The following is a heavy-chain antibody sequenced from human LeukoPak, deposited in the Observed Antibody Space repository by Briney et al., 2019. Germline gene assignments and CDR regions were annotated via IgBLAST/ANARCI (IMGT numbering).Heavy chain of an antibody. V-gene: IGHV4-31*03. Sequence: KASETLSLTCTVSGGSLSSGGYYWSWIRQHPGKGLEWIGYIYYSGGTFYNPSLKSRVIISVDTSKNQFSLKLSSVTAADTAVYYCASSEATTTPPPYGIDVWGQGTTATVSS. CDR2: IYYSGGT. D-gene: IGHD5-12*01. CDR1: GGSLSSGGYY. J-gene: IGHJ6*02. CDR3: ASSEATTTPPPYGIDV.